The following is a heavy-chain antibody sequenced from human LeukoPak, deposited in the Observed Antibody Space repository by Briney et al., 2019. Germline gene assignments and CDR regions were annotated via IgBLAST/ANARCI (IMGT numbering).Heavy chain of an antibody. J-gene: IGHJ5*02. V-gene: IGHV3-23*01. CDR2: ISGSGGST. CDR3: ARYDCSSTSCYGLDP. CDR1: GFTFSSYA. Sequence: GGSLRLSCAASGFTFSSYAMSWVRQAPGKGLEWVSAISGSGGSTYYADSVKGRFTISRDNSKNTLYLQMNSLRAEDTAIYYCARYDCSSTSCYGLDPWGQGTLVTVSS. D-gene: IGHD2-2*01.